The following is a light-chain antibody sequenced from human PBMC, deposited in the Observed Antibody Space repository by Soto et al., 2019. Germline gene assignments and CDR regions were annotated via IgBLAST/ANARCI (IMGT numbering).Light chain of an antibody. CDR1: NIGSKS. Sequence: SYELTQPPSVSVAPGKTARLTCGGNNIGSKSVHWYPQKPGQAPVLVIYYDSDRPSGIPERFSGSNSGNTATLTISRGEAGDEADYYCQVWDSSSDHVVFGGGTKLTVL. V-gene: IGLV3-21*04. CDR2: YDS. CDR3: QVWDSSSDHVV. J-gene: IGLJ2*01.